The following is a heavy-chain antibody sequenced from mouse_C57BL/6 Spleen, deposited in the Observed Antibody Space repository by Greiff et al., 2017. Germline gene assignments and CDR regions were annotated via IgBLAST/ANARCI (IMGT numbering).Heavy chain of an antibody. V-gene: IGHV2-4*01. CDR3: AKTGNYYAMDY. CDR2: IWSGGST. Sequence: VQLQQSGPGLVQPSQSLSITCTVSGFSLTSYGVHWVRQPPGKGLEWLGVIWSGGSTDSNAAFISRLSISKDNSKSQVFFKMNSLQADDTAIYYCAKTGNYYAMDYWGQGTSVTVSS. D-gene: IGHD4-1*01. J-gene: IGHJ4*01. CDR1: GFSLTSYG.